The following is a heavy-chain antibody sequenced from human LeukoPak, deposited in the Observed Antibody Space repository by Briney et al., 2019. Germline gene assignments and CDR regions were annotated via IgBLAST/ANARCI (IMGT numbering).Heavy chain of an antibody. Sequence: ASVKVSCKASGGTFSSYAISWVRQAPGQGLEWMGGIIPIFGTVNYAQKFQGRVTITADKSTSTAYMELSSLRSEDTAVYYCARVLRLRMNWFDPWGQGTLVTVSS. V-gene: IGHV1-69*06. J-gene: IGHJ5*02. CDR2: IIPIFGTV. CDR1: GGTFSSYA. CDR3: ARVLRLRMNWFDP. D-gene: IGHD4-17*01.